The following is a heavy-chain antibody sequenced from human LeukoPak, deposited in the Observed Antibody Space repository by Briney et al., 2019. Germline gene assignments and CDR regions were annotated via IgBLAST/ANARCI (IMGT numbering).Heavy chain of an antibody. CDR1: GFSVSYNY. V-gene: IGHV3-66*01. CDR3: ARISGTLCFDL. CDR2: IYDGGDT. J-gene: IGHJ4*02. Sequence: GGSLRLSCAASGFSVSYNYMSWVRQAPARGLEWVSVIYDGGDTYYADSVKGRFTISRDNSKNTVYLQMHSLRADDTAVYYCARISGTLCFDLWGLGTLVTVSS. D-gene: IGHD1-7*01.